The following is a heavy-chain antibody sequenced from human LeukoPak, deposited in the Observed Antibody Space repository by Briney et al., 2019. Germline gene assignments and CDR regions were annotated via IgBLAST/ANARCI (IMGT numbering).Heavy chain of an antibody. D-gene: IGHD3-10*01. CDR3: ASGSGSISYYYGMDV. V-gene: IGHV4-39*01. Sequence: PSETLFLTCTVSGGPISSSSYYWGWIRQPPGKGLEWIGSIYYSGSTYYNPSLKSRVTISVGTSKNQFSLKLSSVTAADTAVYYCASGSGSISYYYGMDVWGQGTTVTVSS. J-gene: IGHJ6*02. CDR2: IYYSGST. CDR1: GGPISSSSYY.